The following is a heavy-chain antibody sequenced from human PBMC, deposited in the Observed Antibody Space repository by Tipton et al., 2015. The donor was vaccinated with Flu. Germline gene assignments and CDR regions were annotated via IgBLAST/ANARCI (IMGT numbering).Heavy chain of an antibody. CDR1: GASITNYF. J-gene: IGHJ5*02. CDR2: VYHIGTT. CDR3: ARRDYSNYVSDPKSWFDP. D-gene: IGHD4-11*01. Sequence: TLSLTCTVSGASITNYFWNWIRQPPGKGLEWIGYVYHIGTTSYNPSLKGRVTILIDTSTNQFSLKLNSVTAADTAVYYCARRDYSNYVSDPKSWFDPWGQGTLVAVSS. V-gene: IGHV4-59*13.